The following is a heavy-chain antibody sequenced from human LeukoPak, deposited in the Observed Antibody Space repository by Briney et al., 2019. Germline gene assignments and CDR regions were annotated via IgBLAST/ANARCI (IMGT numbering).Heavy chain of an antibody. CDR1: GFTFSDYW. CDR2: IKQDESKK. CDR3: ARDGSSFDY. D-gene: IGHD2-15*01. J-gene: IGHJ4*02. V-gene: IGHV3-7*01. Sequence: GGSLRLSCAASGFTFSDYWMSWVRQAPGKGLEWVANIKQDESKKYYVDSVKGRFTISRDNAKKSLHLQMNNLRAEDTAVYYCARDGSSFDYWGQGTPVTVSP.